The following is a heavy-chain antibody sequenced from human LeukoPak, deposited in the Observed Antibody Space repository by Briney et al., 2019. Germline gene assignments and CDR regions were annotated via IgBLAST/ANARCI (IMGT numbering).Heavy chain of an antibody. Sequence: SSETLSLTCTVSGGSISSYYWSWIRQPPGKGLEWIGYIYYSGSTNYNPSLKSRVTISVDTSKNQFSLKLSSVTAADTAVYYCARDGGYSGYDDYWGQGTLVTVSS. D-gene: IGHD5-12*01. V-gene: IGHV4-59*12. CDR2: IYYSGST. CDR3: ARDGGYSGYDDY. J-gene: IGHJ4*02. CDR1: GGSISSYY.